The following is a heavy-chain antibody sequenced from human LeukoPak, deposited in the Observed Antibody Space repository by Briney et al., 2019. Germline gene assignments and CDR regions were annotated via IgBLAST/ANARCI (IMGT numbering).Heavy chain of an antibody. V-gene: IGHV1-18*01. CDR3: ARDYYDSSGYHRPLDY. D-gene: IGHD3-22*01. Sequence: GASVTVSCKASGYTFTSYGISWVRQAPGQGLEWMGWISAYNGNTNYAQKLQGRVTMTTDTSTSTAYMELRSLRSDDTAVYYCARDYYDSSGYHRPLDYWGQGTLVTVSS. J-gene: IGHJ4*02. CDR1: GYTFTSYG. CDR2: ISAYNGNT.